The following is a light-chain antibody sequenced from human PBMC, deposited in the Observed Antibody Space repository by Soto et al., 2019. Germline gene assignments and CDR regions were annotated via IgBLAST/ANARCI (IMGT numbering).Light chain of an antibody. CDR3: SSYAGSDNPYV. V-gene: IGLV2-14*01. CDR1: TRDIAGYNY. J-gene: IGLJ1*01. CDR2: QVT. Sequence: QSVLTQPASVSGSLGQSITISCTGTTRDIAGYNYISWYQQLPGKAPKLMIYQVTIRPSGISNRFSGSKSGNTASLTVSGLQAEDEADYYCSSYAGSDNPYVFXPGTKVTV.